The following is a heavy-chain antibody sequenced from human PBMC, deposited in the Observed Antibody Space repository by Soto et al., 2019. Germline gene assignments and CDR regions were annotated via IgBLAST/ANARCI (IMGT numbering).Heavy chain of an antibody. CDR2: INPDGTST. V-gene: IGHV3-74*01. CDR1: GFTLSTYW. CDR3: ARDQPGPQACDV. J-gene: IGHJ3*01. Sequence: EEQLVESGGGLVQPGGSLRLSCAASGFTLSTYWMHWVRQVPGKGLVWVSHINPDGTSTNYADSVKGRFTISRDNAKNTLFLQMNSLGAEDTAVYFCARDQPGPQACDVWGQGTMVTVSS.